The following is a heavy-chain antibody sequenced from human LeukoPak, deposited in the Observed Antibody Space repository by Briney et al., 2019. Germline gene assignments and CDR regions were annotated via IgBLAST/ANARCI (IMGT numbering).Heavy chain of an antibody. J-gene: IGHJ4*02. Sequence: GGSLRLSCAASGFTFSTYAMSWVRQAPGKGLEWVSTLSPTGISTYYADSVKGRFTISRGNSKNTLFLQMNSLRAEDTAIYYCAKDGSSSPYYFDYWGQGTLVTVSS. CDR3: AKDGSSSPYYFDY. CDR2: LSPTGIST. CDR1: GFTFSTYA. V-gene: IGHV3-23*01. D-gene: IGHD6-13*01.